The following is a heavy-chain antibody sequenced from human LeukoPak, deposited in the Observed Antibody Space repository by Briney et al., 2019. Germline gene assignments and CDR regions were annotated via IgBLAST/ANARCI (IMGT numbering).Heavy chain of an antibody. CDR1: DDSIRSSAYY. D-gene: IGHD3-10*01. V-gene: IGHV4-39*01. CDR2: IYYSGST. CDR3: ASEPYGSGSFLGAFDI. J-gene: IGHJ3*02. Sequence: SETLSLTCAVSDDSIRSSAYYWGWIRQPPGKGREWIGSIYYSGSTYYNPSLKSRVTISIDTSKNQFSLKLSSVTAADTAVYYCASEPYGSGSFLGAFDIWGQGTMVTVSS.